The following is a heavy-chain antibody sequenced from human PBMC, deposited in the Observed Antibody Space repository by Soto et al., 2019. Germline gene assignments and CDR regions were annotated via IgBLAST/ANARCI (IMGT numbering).Heavy chain of an antibody. Sequence: SETLSLTCAVSGASVISTEWWSWVRQSPGKGLEWIGEIHHSETTNYNPSLESRVTISIDKSKNQFSLKLSSVTAADTAVYYCARQQWLVLNAFDIWGQGTMVT. CDR3: ARQQWLVLNAFDI. CDR2: IHHSETT. V-gene: IGHV4-4*02. J-gene: IGHJ3*02. D-gene: IGHD6-19*01. CDR1: GASVISTEW.